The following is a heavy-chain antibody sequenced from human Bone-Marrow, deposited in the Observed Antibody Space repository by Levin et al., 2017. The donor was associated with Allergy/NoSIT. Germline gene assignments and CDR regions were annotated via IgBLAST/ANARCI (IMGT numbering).Heavy chain of an antibody. D-gene: IGHD6-13*01. J-gene: IGHJ5*02. CDR3: ARDPPIAAAGTEWFDP. CDR2: IIPILGIA. CDR1: GGTFSSYT. V-gene: IGHV1-69*04. Sequence: SVKVSCKASGGTFSSYTISWVRQAPGQGLEWMGRIIPILGIANYAQKFQGRVTITADKSTSTAYMELSSLRSEDTAVYYCARDPPIAAAGTEWFDPWGQGTLVTVSS.